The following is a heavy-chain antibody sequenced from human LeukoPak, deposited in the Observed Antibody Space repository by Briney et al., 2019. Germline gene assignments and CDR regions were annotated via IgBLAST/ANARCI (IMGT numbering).Heavy chain of an antibody. Sequence: GGSLRLSCAASGFTFGSYAMSWVRQAPGKGLEWVSSISGSGASTYYADSVKGRFTISRDNSKNTLYLQMNSLRAEDTAVYYCAKTPTSSPYGSGPYFDYWGQGTLVTVSS. D-gene: IGHD3-10*01. J-gene: IGHJ4*02. CDR2: ISGSGAST. CDR3: AKTPTSSPYGSGPYFDY. V-gene: IGHV3-23*01. CDR1: GFTFGSYA.